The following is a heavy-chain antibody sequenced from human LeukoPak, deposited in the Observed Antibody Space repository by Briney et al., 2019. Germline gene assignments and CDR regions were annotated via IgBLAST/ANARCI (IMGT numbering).Heavy chain of an antibody. CDR2: TYYRSKWYT. CDR3: AGVVPGRFDY. J-gene: IGHJ4*02. Sequence: SQTLSLTCAISGDSVSSNSAAWNWIRQSPSRGLEWLGRTYYRSKWYTDYAVSVKGRITINPDTSKNQFSLQLDSVTPEDTAVYCCAGVVPGRFDYWGQGTLVTVSS. D-gene: IGHD6-19*01. V-gene: IGHV6-1*01. CDR1: GDSVSSNSAA.